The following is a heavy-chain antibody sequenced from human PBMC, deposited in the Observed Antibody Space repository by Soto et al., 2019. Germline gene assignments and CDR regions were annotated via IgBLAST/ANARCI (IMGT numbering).Heavy chain of an antibody. V-gene: IGHV4-39*01. Sequence: TLSLTCDFSVGSIDNSHSFLGWVRQPPGKGLEFIWSGYYSWGAYYSPPLKSRVTVSVDTSKNQLSLRVNSVTAADTAVYYCLRVVEAATLNTDSDXWGQGILVPVSX. D-gene: IGHD2-15*01. CDR2: GYYSWGA. J-gene: IGHJ4*02. CDR3: LRVVEAATLNTDSDX. CDR1: VGSIDNSHSF.